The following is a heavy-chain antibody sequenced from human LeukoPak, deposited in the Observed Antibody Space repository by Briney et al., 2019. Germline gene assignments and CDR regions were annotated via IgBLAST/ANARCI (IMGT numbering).Heavy chain of an antibody. CDR1: GYTLTELS. CDR2: FDPEDGET. V-gene: IGHV1-24*01. Sequence: GASVKVSCKVSGYTLTELSMHWVRQAPGKGLEWMGGFDPEDGETIYAQKFQGRVTMTEDTSTDTAYMELSSLRSEDTAVYYCATGSYERFLEWSTGGPDAFDIWGQGTMVTVSS. D-gene: IGHD3-3*01. J-gene: IGHJ3*02. CDR3: ATGSYERFLEWSTGGPDAFDI.